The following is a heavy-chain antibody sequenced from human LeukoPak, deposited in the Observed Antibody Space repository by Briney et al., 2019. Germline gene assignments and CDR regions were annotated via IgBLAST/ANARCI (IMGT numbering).Heavy chain of an antibody. J-gene: IGHJ4*02. CDR3: AKDGDYGDDDY. V-gene: IGHV3-33*06. CDR1: GFTFSSYG. Sequence: GGSLRLSCAASGFTFSSYGMHWVRQAPGKGLEWVAVIWYDGSNKYYADSVKGRFTISRDNSKNTLYLQMNSLRAEDTAVYYCAKDGDYGDDDYWGQGTLVTVSS. D-gene: IGHD4-17*01. CDR2: IWYDGSNK.